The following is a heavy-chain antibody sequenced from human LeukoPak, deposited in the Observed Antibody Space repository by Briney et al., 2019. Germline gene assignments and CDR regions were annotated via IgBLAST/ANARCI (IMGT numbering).Heavy chain of an antibody. V-gene: IGHV3-23*01. J-gene: IGHJ4*02. D-gene: IGHD2-21*02. CDR2: FGGSGRST. CDR1: GFTFSSYA. Sequence: GGSLRLSCAASGFTFSSYAMSWVRQAPGKGLEWVSTFGGSGRSTNYADSVKGRFTISRDTSKHTLYLEMNSLRAEDTAVYYCAKDLTANCDSDCSPFDYWGQGTLVTVSS. CDR3: AKDLTANCDSDCSPFDY.